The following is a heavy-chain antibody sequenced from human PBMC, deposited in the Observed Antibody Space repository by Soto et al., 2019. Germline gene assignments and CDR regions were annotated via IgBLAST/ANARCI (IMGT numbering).Heavy chain of an antibody. J-gene: IGHJ4*01. V-gene: IGHV3-30-3*01. CDR2: ISYDGSIK. Sequence: PGGSLRLSCIASGFTFSGYAMNWVRQAPGKGLEWVAVISYDGSIKNYADSVKGRFTFSRDNSKNTLYLQMNSLRAEDTAVYYCARDYGGSSIWYYFDYWGHGTLVTVSS. D-gene: IGHD3-10*01. CDR1: GFTFSGYA. CDR3: ARDYGGSSIWYYFDY.